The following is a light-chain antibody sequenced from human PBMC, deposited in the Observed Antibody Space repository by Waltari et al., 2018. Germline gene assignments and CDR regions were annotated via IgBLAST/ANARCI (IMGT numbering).Light chain of an antibody. CDR2: DAS. CDR3: QQCAISPLT. Sequence: EIVLTQSPGTLSLSPGERATLSCRGSQTVSKNYLAWYQQTPGRAPRPLIDDASNRDTGIPDRFSGSGSGTDFTLTISRLEPEDFAVYYCQQCAISPLTFGGGTKVEI. CDR1: QTVSKNY. J-gene: IGKJ4*01. V-gene: IGKV3-20*01.